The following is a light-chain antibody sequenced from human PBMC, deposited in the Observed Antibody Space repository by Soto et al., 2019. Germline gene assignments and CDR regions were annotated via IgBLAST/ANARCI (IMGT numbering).Light chain of an antibody. V-gene: IGLV2-8*01. CDR3: SSYAGSNNPGV. CDR1: SSDVGGYSY. Sequence: QSVLTQPPSASGSPGQSVTISCTGTSSDVGGYSYVSWYQQHPGKAPKLMIYEVSKRPSGVPDRFSGSKSGNTASLTVSGLQAEDEADYYCSSYAGSNNPGVFGTGTKLTVL. J-gene: IGLJ1*01. CDR2: EVS.